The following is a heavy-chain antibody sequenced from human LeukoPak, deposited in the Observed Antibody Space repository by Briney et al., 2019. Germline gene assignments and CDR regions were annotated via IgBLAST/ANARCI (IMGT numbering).Heavy chain of an antibody. V-gene: IGHV3-23*01. J-gene: IGHJ3*02. CDR2: ISGSGGST. Sequence: ETLSLTCTVSGGSISSYYWSWIRQPPGKGLEWVSAISGSGGSTYYADSVKGRFTISRDNSKNTLYLQMNSLRAEDTAVYYCAKRGIAAAGTSAFDIWGQGTMVTVSS. CDR3: AKRGIAAAGTSAFDI. D-gene: IGHD6-13*01. CDR1: GGSISSYY.